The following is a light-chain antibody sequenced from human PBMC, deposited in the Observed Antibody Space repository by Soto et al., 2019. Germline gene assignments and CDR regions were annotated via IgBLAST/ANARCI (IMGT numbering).Light chain of an antibody. J-gene: IGKJ3*01. V-gene: IGKV1-33*01. CDR3: QQYDNLPPFT. Sequence: DIQMTQSPSSLSASVGDRVTITCQASHDISNYLDWYQQKPGKAPKLLIYDASNLETGVPSRFSGSGSGTDFTFTIISLQPEDVATYYCQQYDNLPPFTFGHGTKVNIK. CDR2: DAS. CDR1: HDISNY.